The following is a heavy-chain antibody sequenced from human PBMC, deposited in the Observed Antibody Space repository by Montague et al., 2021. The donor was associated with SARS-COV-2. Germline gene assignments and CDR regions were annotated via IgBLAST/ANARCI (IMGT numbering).Heavy chain of an antibody. CDR1: GFTFSSYA. J-gene: IGHJ4*02. CDR3: AKGTIIQLWLRGYFDY. CDR2: ISGSGGST. D-gene: IGHD5-18*01. Sequence: SLRLSCAASGFTFSSYAMSWVRQAPGKGLEWVSAISGSGGSTYYADSVKGRFTISRDKSKNTLYLQMNSLRAEDTAVYYCAKGTIIQLWLRGYFDYWGQGTLVTVSS. V-gene: IGHV3-23*01.